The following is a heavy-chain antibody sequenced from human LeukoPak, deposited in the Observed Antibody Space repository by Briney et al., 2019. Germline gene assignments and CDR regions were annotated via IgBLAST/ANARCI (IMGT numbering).Heavy chain of an antibody. J-gene: IGHJ3*02. CDR2: INHSGST. D-gene: IGHD6-13*01. Sequence: SETLSLTCGVYYGSFSGYYWNWIRQPPGKGLEWIGEINHSGSTYYNPSLKSRVTISVDTSKNQFSLKLSSVTAADTAVYYCARLGAAARAFDIWGQGTIVTVSS. CDR3: ARLGAAARAFDI. CDR1: YGSFSGYY. V-gene: IGHV4-34*01.